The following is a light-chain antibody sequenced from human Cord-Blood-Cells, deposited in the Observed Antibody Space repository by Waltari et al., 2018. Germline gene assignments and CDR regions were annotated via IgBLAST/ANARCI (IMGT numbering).Light chain of an antibody. Sequence: DIQMTQSPSSLSASVGARVTITCRASQSSSSYFNWYQQKPGKAPKLLIYAASSLQSGVPSKFSGSGSGTDFTLTISSLQPEDFATYYCQQSYSTPYTFGQGTKLEIK. V-gene: IGKV1-39*01. CDR3: QQSYSTPYT. CDR2: AAS. J-gene: IGKJ2*01. CDR1: QSSSSY.